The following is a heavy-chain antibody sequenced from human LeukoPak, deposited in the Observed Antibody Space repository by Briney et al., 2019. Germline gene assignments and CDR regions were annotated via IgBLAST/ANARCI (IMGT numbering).Heavy chain of an antibody. D-gene: IGHD5-18*01. J-gene: IGHJ2*01. CDR3: ASGIQPRLSWFFDL. CDR2: ISSPGSST. V-gene: IGHV3-11*01. CDR1: GVRFIDYY. Sequence: PGGSLRLSCAASGVRFIDYYMSWIRQAPGKGLEWVSYISSPGSSTYYADSVKGRFTISRDNAKNSLCLQMNSLRADDTAVYYCASGIQPRLSWFFDLWGRGTLVTVSS.